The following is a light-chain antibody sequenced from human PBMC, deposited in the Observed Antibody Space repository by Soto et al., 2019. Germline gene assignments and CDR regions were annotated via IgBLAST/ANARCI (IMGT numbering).Light chain of an antibody. Sequence: SSLTQPASVSGSPGQSITISCPVTSSSVGGYNYVSWYQQHPGKAPKRIIYDVSNRPSGVSNRFSGSKSGNTASLTISGLQAEDEADYYCSSYTSSSTFDVFGTGTKLTVL. J-gene: IGLJ1*01. CDR3: SSYTSSSTFDV. V-gene: IGLV2-14*01. CDR1: SSSVGGYNY. CDR2: DVS.